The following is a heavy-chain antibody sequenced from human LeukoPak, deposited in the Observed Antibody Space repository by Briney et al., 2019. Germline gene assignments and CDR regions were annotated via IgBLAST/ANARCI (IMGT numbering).Heavy chain of an antibody. D-gene: IGHD1-26*01. CDR1: GFTFISNY. J-gene: IGHJ3*02. CDR2: LSSGGTT. CDR3: ARGGDIVGATRSAFDI. Sequence: PGGSLRLSCAASGFTFISNYMSWVRQAPGKGLEWVSVLSSGGTTYYADSVKGRFTISRDNSKNTLYLQMNSLRAEDTAVYYCARGGDIVGATRSAFDIWGQGTMVTVSS. V-gene: IGHV3-53*01.